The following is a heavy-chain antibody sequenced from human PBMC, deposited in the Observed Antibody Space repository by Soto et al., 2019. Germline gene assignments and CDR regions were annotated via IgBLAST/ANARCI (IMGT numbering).Heavy chain of an antibody. CDR2: INPSGDST. V-gene: IGHV1-46*02. CDR1: GYTFNSYY. Sequence: ASVKVSCKASGYTFNSYYMHWVRQAPGQGLEWMGVINPSGDSTSYAQKFQGRVTMTRDTSTSTVYMELRSLRSEDTAVYYCARVGSYVVVAGTDYFDHWGQGTPVTVSS. J-gene: IGHJ4*02. CDR3: ARVGSYVVVAGTDYFDH. D-gene: IGHD6-19*01.